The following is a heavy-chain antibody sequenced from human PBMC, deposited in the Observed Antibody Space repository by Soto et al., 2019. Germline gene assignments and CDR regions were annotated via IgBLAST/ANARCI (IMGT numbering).Heavy chain of an antibody. D-gene: IGHD2-15*01. J-gene: IGHJ5*02. Sequence: QVQLQESGPGLVKPSETLSLTCTVSGGSMNSYYWSWIRQPPGKGLEWLGYVYSSVTSKYNVSLQSRITKSLDTSRNQFYLSLNSVTAADTAVYFCARYSPPKKSYDSNPGWFDPWGQGTLVAVSS. CDR3: ARYSPPKKSYDSNPGWFDP. CDR1: GGSMNSYY. CDR2: VYSSVTS. V-gene: IGHV4-59*01.